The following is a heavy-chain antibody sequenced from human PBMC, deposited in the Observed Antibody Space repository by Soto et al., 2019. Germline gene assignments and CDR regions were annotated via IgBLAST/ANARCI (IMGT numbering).Heavy chain of an antibody. V-gene: IGHV2-5*02. CDR1: GFSLTTSGVG. Sequence: QITLNESGPTQVKPRQTLTLTCTFSGFSLTTSGVGVGWIRQSPGKAPEWLALIYWDDDKRYSPSLKSRFTITKYTSNNQVVLTMADLDPADTATYYCAHRVLRTVFGLVTTTAIYFHFWPQGTPLAVSS. CDR2: IYWDDDK. J-gene: IGHJ4*02. D-gene: IGHD3-3*01. CDR3: AHRVLRTVFGLVTTTAIYFHF.